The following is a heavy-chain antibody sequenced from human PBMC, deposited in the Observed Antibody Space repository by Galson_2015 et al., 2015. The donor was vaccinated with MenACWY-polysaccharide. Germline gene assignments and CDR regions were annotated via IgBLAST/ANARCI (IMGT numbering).Heavy chain of an antibody. D-gene: IGHD2-15*01. Sequence: SLRLSCAASGFTFDDYAMHWVRQAPGKGLEWVSGISWNSDNKFYADSVKGRFTTSRDNAKNTLYLQMNSLSAEDTAVYYCARVGVRFPHDYCFDYWGPGTLVPVSS. J-gene: IGHJ4*02. CDR2: ISWNSDNK. CDR1: GFTFDDYA. CDR3: ARVGVRFPHDYCFDY. V-gene: IGHV3-9*01.